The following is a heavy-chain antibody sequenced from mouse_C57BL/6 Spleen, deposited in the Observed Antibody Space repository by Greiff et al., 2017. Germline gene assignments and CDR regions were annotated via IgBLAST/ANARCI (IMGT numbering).Heavy chain of an antibody. CDR1: GYTFTSYW. V-gene: IGHV1-52*01. J-gene: IGHJ3*01. Sequence: QVQLQQPGAELVRPGSSVKLSCKASGYTFTSYWMHWVKQRPIQGLEWIGNIDPSDSETHSNQKFKDKATLTVDKSSSTAYMQLSSLTSEDSAVYYCARGGYSNYLYWGQGTLVTVSA. D-gene: IGHD2-5*01. CDR2: IDPSDSET. CDR3: ARGGYSNYLY.